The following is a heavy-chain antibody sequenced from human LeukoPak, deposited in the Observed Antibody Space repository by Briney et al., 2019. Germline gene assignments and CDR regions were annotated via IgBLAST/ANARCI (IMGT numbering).Heavy chain of an antibody. CDR3: VRDLGGRSGH. D-gene: IGHD1-26*01. CDR2: INEDGSTT. J-gene: IGHJ4*02. V-gene: IGHV3-74*01. Sequence: GGSLRLSCAASEFTFSSYPMSWVRQAPGKGLVWVSRINEDGSTTNYADSVKGRSTIFRDNAKNTLYLQMNSLRAEDTAVYYCVRDLGGRSGHWGQGTLVTVSS. CDR1: EFTFSSYP.